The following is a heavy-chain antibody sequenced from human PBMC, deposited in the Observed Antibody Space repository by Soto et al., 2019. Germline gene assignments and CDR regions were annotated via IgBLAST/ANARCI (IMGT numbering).Heavy chain of an antibody. D-gene: IGHD6-6*01. V-gene: IGHV1-69*01. CDR2: IIPIFGTA. CDR1: GGTXSSYA. Sequence: QVQLVQSGAEVXKXXXXXXXSCKASGGTXSSYAISWVRQAPGQGLEWMXVIIPIFGTANYAQKFQGRVTITADESTSTAYMELSSLRSEDTAVYYCARDRQYSSSYYYYGMDVWGQGTTVTVSS. J-gene: IGHJ6*02. CDR3: ARDRQYSSSYYYYGMDV.